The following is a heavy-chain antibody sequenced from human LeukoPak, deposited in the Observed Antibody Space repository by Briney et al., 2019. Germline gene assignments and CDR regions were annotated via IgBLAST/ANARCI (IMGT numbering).Heavy chain of an antibody. CDR2: IYYSGST. Sequence: SETLSLTCTVSGGSISSSSYYWSWIRQPPGKGLEWIGYIYYSGSTNYNPSLKSRVTISVDTSKNQFSLKLSSVTAADTAVYYCASYSSGSTGNWFDPWGQGTLVTVSS. CDR3: ASYSSGSTGNWFDP. J-gene: IGHJ5*02. D-gene: IGHD6-19*01. V-gene: IGHV4-61*01. CDR1: GGSISSSSYY.